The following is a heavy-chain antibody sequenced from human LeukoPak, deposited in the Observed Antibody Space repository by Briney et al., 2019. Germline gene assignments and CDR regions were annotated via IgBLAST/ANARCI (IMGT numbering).Heavy chain of an antibody. CDR3: AKSQNPTTLVGAKTFDY. CDR1: GFTFSNAW. V-gene: IGHV3-23*01. Sequence: SGGSLRLSCAASGFTFSNAWMSWVRQAPGKGLEWVSAISGSGGSTYYADSVKGRFTISRDNSKNTLYLQMNSLRAEDTAVYYCAKSQNPTTLVGAKTFDYWGQGTLVTVSS. D-gene: IGHD1-26*01. J-gene: IGHJ4*02. CDR2: ISGSGGST.